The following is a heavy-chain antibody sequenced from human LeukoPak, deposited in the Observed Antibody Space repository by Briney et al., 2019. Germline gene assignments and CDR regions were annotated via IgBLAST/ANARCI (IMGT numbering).Heavy chain of an antibody. Sequence: GGSLGLSCAASGFTFSSYWMHWVRQAPGKGLVWFSHINTDGRSTGHADSVKGRFTISRDNAKNTLYLQMNSLRAEDTAVYYCARPSAAGPYFDYWGQGTLVTVSS. CDR3: ARPSAAGPYFDY. CDR2: INTDGRST. J-gene: IGHJ4*02. CDR1: GFTFSSYW. V-gene: IGHV3-74*01. D-gene: IGHD6-13*01.